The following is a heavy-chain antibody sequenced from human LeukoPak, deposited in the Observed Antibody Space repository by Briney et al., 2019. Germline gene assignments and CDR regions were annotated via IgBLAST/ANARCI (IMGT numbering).Heavy chain of an antibody. CDR1: GFTFSSYW. CDR2: IKQDGSEK. V-gene: IGHV3-7*01. J-gene: IGHJ5*02. Sequence: GGSLRLSCAASGFTFSSYWMSWARQAPGKGLEWVANIKQDGSEKYYVDSVKGRFTISRDNAKNSLYLQMNSLRAEDTAVYYCARGTSYFGSSGYYSSWFDPWGQGTLVTVSS. CDR3: ARGTSYFGSSGYYSSWFDP. D-gene: IGHD3-22*01.